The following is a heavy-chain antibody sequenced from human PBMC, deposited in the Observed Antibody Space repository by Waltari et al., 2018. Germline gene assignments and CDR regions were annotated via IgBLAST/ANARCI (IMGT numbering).Heavy chain of an antibody. D-gene: IGHD1-26*01. J-gene: IGHJ3*02. CDR2: IWYDGRKK. V-gene: IGHV3-33*01. Sequence: QVQLVESGGGVVQPGRSLRLSCAASGFTFSSYGMHWVRQAPGKGLEWVAVIWYDGRKKYYADSVKGRFTISRDNSKNTLYLQMNSLRAEDTAVYYGARPRIVGATDAFDIWGQGTMVTVSS. CDR3: ARPRIVGATDAFDI. CDR1: GFTFSSYG.